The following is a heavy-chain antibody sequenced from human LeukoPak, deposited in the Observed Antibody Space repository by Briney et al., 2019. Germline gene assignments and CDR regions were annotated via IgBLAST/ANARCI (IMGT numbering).Heavy chain of an antibody. Sequence: GSLRLSCAAPGFNLRYNYIRWVRPAPGKGLEWVSVIYSGGSTYYADSVKGRFTISRDTSKNTLSLQMNSLRAEDTAVYYCASLSLGHYWGQGTLVTVSS. CDR2: IYSGGST. J-gene: IGHJ4*02. V-gene: IGHV3-53*01. CDR1: GFNLRYNY. CDR3: ASLSLGHY. D-gene: IGHD3-10*01.